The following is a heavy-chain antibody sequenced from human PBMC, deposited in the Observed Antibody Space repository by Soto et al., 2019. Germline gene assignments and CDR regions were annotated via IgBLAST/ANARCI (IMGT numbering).Heavy chain of an antibody. D-gene: IGHD3-3*01. CDR2: INPNSGGT. Sequence: ASVKVSCKASGYTFTGYYMHWVRQAPGQGLEWMGWINPNSGGTNYAQKFQGRVTMTRDTSISTAYMELSRLRSVDTAVYYCARVDDAFWSGYSYYFDYWGQGTLVTVS. CDR3: ARVDDAFWSGYSYYFDY. CDR1: GYTFTGYY. V-gene: IGHV1-2*02. J-gene: IGHJ4*02.